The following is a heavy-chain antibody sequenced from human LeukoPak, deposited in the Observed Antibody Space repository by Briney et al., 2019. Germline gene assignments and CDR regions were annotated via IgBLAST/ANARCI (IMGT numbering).Heavy chain of an antibody. D-gene: IGHD3-10*01. V-gene: IGHV4-34*01. J-gene: IGHJ4*02. CDR2: INHSGST. Sequence: PSETLSLTCAVYGGSFSGYYWSWIRQPPGKGLEWVGEINHSGSTNYNPSLKSRVTISVDTSKNQFSLKLSSVTAADTAVYYCARHWGLLLWFGIQGYFDYWGQGTLVTVSS. CDR1: GGSFSGYY. CDR3: ARHWGLLLWFGIQGYFDY.